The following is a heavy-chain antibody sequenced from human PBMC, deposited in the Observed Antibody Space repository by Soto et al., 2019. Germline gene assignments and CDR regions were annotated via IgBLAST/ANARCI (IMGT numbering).Heavy chain of an antibody. V-gene: IGHV3-48*03. CDR1: GFTFSRDE. D-gene: IGHD3-10*01. CDR3: ARVWHHGWHFGY. Sequence: EVQLVESGGGLVQPGGSLRLSCEASGFTFSRDEMNWVRQSPGKGPEWVAYIQDRGSPTYYADSVKGRFTISRDNAKNLLYLQMYSLTAEDTAVYYCARVWHHGWHFGYWGQGARVTVSS. J-gene: IGHJ4*02. CDR2: IQDRGSPT.